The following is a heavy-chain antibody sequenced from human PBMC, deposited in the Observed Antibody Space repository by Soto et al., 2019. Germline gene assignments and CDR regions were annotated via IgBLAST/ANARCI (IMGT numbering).Heavy chain of an antibody. CDR3: ARGGYGLEYYFDY. D-gene: IGHD4-17*01. Sequence: GGSLRLSCAASGFTFSSYAMHWVRQAPGKGLEWVAVISYDGSNKYYADSVKGRFTISRDNSKNTLYLQMNSLRDEDRAVYYCARGGYGLEYYFDYWGQGTLVTVSS. CDR1: GFTFSSYA. J-gene: IGHJ4*02. CDR2: ISYDGSNK. V-gene: IGHV3-30*04.